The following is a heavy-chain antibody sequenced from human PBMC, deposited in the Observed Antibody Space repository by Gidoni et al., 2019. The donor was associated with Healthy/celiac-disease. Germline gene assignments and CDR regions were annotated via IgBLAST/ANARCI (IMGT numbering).Heavy chain of an antibody. CDR2: IYYSGST. V-gene: IGHV4-31*03. CDR3: ARDLGGY. D-gene: IGHD3-3*01. CDR1: GGSISSGGYS. J-gene: IGHJ4*02. Sequence: VQLQESGPGLVKPSQALSLPCTFSGGSISSGGYSLSWIRQHPGKGLAWSGYIYYSGSTYYNPSLKSRVTISVDTSKNQFSLKLSSGTAADTAVYYCARDLGGYWGQGTLVTVSS.